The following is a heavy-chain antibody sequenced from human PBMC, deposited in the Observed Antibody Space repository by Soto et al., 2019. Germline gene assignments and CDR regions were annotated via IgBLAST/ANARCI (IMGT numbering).Heavy chain of an antibody. CDR3: AKGTYRDYVYWDHAFDI. D-gene: IGHD4-17*01. J-gene: IGHJ3*02. CDR1: GLTFSSYA. V-gene: IGHV3-23*01. CDR2: ISGSGSRT. Sequence: GGSLRLSCAASGLTFSSYAMSWVRQAPGKGLEWVSGISGSGSRTYYADSVKGRFTFSRDNSKKTLYLQMNSLRAEDTAVYFCAKGTYRDYVYWDHAFDIWGQGTMVTVSS.